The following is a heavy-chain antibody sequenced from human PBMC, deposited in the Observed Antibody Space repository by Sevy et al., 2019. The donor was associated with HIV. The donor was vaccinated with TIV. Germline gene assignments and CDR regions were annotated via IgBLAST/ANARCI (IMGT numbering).Heavy chain of an antibody. CDR2: INPKSGGT. D-gene: IGHD2-2*01. Sequence: ASVKVSCKASGYTFTDYYMHWVRQASGQGLEWMGRINPKSGGTNYAQKFQGRVTMTRDTSISTAYMELSRLRSDDTAVYYCARYCSSTSCYAPPFDYWGQGTLVTVSS. J-gene: IGHJ4*02. V-gene: IGHV1-2*06. CDR3: ARYCSSTSCYAPPFDY. CDR1: GYTFTDYY.